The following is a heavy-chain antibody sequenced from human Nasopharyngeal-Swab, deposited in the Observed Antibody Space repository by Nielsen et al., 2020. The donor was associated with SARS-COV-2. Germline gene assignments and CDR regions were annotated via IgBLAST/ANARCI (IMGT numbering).Heavy chain of an antibody. J-gene: IGHJ6*02. Sequence: RQAPGKGLEWIGYIYYSGSTNYNPSLKSRVTISVDTSKNQFSLKLSSVTAAGTAVYYCARGPRRQSVVVPAAMRSMDVWGQGTTVTVSS. CDR2: IYYSGST. D-gene: IGHD2-2*01. CDR3: ARGPRRQSVVVPAAMRSMDV. V-gene: IGHV4-34*01.